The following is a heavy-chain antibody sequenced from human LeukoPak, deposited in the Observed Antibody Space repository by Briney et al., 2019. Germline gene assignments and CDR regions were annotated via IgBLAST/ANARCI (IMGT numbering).Heavy chain of an antibody. Sequence: HPGGSLRLSCVAPGFAFPTYAMMWVRQVPGKGLEWVSSIRVSDGARFYADSVKGRFTMSRDNPKNTLFLQMNSLRPEDTAVYYCAKEPRWEQLHSFDIWGQGTTVTVSS. CDR2: IRVSDGAR. D-gene: IGHD1/OR15-1a*01. CDR3: AKEPRWEQLHSFDI. V-gene: IGHV3-23*01. J-gene: IGHJ3*02. CDR1: GFAFPTYA.